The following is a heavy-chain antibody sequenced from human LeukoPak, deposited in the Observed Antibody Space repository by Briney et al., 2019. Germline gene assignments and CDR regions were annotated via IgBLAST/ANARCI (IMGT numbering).Heavy chain of an antibody. Sequence: ASVKVSCKASGYTFTGYYMHWVRQAPGQGLEWMGWISAYNGNTNYAQKLQGRVTMTTDTSTSTAYMELRSLRSDDTAVYYCARRADYYDSSGYYYAGAFDIWGQGTMVTVSS. CDR3: ARRADYYDSSGYYYAGAFDI. CDR2: ISAYNGNT. V-gene: IGHV1-18*04. D-gene: IGHD3-22*01. CDR1: GYTFTGYY. J-gene: IGHJ3*02.